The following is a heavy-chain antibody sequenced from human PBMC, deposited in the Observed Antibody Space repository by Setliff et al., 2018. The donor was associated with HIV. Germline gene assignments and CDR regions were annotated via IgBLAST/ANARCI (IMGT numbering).Heavy chain of an antibody. CDR2: INHSGST. Sequence: PSETLSLTCAVYGGSFSGYYWSWIRQPPGKGLEWIGEINHSGSTNYNPSLKSRVTISVDTSKNQFSLKLSSVTAADTAVYYCARYRRDDYYLTAYFDSWGQGTLVTVSS. V-gene: IGHV4-34*01. J-gene: IGHJ4*02. CDR1: GGSFSGYY. CDR3: ARYRRDDYYLTAYFDS. D-gene: IGHD1-26*01.